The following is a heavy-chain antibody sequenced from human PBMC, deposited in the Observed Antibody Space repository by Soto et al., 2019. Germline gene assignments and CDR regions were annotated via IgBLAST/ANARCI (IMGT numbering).Heavy chain of an antibody. D-gene: IGHD2-8*02. Sequence: ASVKVSCKASGYTFTSYGINWVRQATGQGLEWMGWMNPNSGNTGYAQKFQGRVTMTRNTSISTAYMELSSLRSEDTAVYYYARGSGGYLDYYYYYYMDVWGKGTTVTVS. V-gene: IGHV1-8*01. CDR2: MNPNSGNT. J-gene: IGHJ6*03. CDR3: ARGSGGYLDYYYYYYMDV. CDR1: GYTFTSYG.